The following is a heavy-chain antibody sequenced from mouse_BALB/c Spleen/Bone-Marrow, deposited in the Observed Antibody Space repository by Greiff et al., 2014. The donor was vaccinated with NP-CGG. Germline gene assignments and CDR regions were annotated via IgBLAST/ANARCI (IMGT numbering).Heavy chain of an antibody. Sequence: EVQRVESGPELVKPGASVKVSCKASGYAFTSYNIYWVKQSHGKSLEWIGYTDPYNGDTNYNQKFKVKATLTVDKPSSTAYMYLNSLTSEDSAVYYCASCGNYEAWFAYWGQGTLVTVSA. CDR3: ASCGNYEAWFAY. D-gene: IGHD2-1*01. V-gene: IGHV1S135*01. CDR1: GYAFTSYN. CDR2: TDPYNGDT. J-gene: IGHJ3*01.